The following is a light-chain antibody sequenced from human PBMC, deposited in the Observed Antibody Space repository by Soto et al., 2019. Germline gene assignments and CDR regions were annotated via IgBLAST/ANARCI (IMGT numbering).Light chain of an antibody. CDR1: QSIGAS. J-gene: IGKJ4*01. CDR3: QQSSRSPLT. CDR2: RAS. Sequence: DIHMTQSPSTLYASVGDRVTITCRASQSIGASLAWFQQKPGKAPNLLIYRASSLESGVPSRFSGSGSGTEFTLTISTLQPDDFATYYCQQSSRSPLTFGGGTKVEIK. V-gene: IGKV1-5*03.